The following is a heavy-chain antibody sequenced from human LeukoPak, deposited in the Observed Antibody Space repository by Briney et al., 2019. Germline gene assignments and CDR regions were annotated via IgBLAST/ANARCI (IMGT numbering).Heavy chain of an antibody. D-gene: IGHD6-13*01. V-gene: IGHV4-30-2*01. CDR2: IYHSGSS. CDR3: ARDLSTSWYDY. Sequence: PSETLSLTCAVSGVSISSGGYYWGWIRQPPGKGLEWIGYIYHSGSSYYNPSSKSRDTILVDKSKNQCALNLSSVTSASTALYYCARDLSTSWYDYWGQGTLVTVSS. CDR1: GVSISSGGYY. J-gene: IGHJ4*02.